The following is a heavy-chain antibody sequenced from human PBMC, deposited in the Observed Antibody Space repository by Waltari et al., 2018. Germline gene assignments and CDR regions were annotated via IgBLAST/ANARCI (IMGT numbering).Heavy chain of an antibody. Sequence: QVQLQESGPGLVKPSETLSLTCTVSGYSISSGYYWGWIRQPPGKGLEWIGSIYHSGSTYDNPSLKSRVTISVDTSKNQFSLKLSSVTAADTAVYYCARGLFYGSGSYLFDYWGQGTLVTVSS. CDR2: IYHSGST. V-gene: IGHV4-38-2*02. J-gene: IGHJ4*02. D-gene: IGHD3-10*01. CDR3: ARGLFYGSGSYLFDY. CDR1: GYSISSGYY.